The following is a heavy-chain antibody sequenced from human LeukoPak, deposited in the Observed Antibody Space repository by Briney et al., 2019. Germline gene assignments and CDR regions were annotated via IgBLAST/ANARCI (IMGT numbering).Heavy chain of an antibody. CDR3: TRDQTPYY. CDR1: GFNFSTYW. J-gene: IGHJ4*02. V-gene: IGHV3-49*04. CDR2: IRSKIYGGTP. Sequence: GGSLRLSCTASGFNFSTYWMTWVRQAPGKGLEWVGFIRSKIYGGTPEYAASVKGRFTISRDDSEGVAYLQMNSLKTEDTAVYYCTRDQTPYYWGQGTLVTVSS.